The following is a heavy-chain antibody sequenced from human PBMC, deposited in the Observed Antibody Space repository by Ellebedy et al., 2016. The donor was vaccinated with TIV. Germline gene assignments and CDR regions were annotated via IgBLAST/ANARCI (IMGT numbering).Heavy chain of an antibody. D-gene: IGHD3-10*01. J-gene: IGHJ2*01. CDR1: GGSISSSSDY. CDR2: RYYSGST. Sequence: MPSETLSLTCTVSGGSISSSSDYRGWIRQPPGKGLEWIGNRYYSGSTYYNPSLKSRVTISGDTSKNQFSLKLSSVTAADTAVYYCARLTYGSGIRIFDLWGRGTLVTVSS. V-gene: IGHV4-39*01. CDR3: ARLTYGSGIRIFDL.